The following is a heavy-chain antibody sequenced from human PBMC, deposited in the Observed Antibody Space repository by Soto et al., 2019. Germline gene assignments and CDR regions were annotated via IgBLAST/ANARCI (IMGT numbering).Heavy chain of an antibody. V-gene: IGHV1-8*01. CDR2: MNSNSGNT. D-gene: IGHD2-2*01. Sequence: QVQLVQSGAEVRRPGTSVMVSCKTSGYTFTDYDINWVRQATGQGLEWMGWMNSNSGNTGYAQKFQGRASMTRNTATSTAYMELSSLRSDDTAIYYCARDSSTTNPVWGQGTMVTVSS. CDR1: GYTFTDYD. CDR3: ARDSSTTNPV. J-gene: IGHJ3*01.